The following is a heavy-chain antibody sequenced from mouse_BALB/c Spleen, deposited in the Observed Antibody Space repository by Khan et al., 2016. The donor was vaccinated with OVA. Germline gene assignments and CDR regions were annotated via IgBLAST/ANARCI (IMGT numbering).Heavy chain of an antibody. CDR1: GYTFINYW. Sequence: VQLQQSGAELAKPGASVKMSCKASGYTFINYWILWIKQRPGQGLEWIGYINPRTGYTEYNQNFKDKATLTADKSSSTAYMQLSSLTSEDSTVYYCARRGLRWDFDYWGQGTLVTVSA. J-gene: IGHJ3*01. CDR3: ARRGLRWDFDY. D-gene: IGHD1-1*01. V-gene: IGHV1-7*01. CDR2: INPRTGYT.